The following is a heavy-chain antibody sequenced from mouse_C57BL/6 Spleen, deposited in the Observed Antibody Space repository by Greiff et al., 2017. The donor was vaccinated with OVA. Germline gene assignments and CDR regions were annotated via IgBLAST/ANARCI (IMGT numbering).Heavy chain of an antibody. Sequence: EVQVVESGPGLVKPSQSLSLTCSVTGYSITSGYYWNWIRQFPGNKLEWMGYISYDGSNNYNPSLKNRISITRDTSKNQFFLKLNSVTTEDTATYYCARKGLPFDYWGQGTTLTVSS. CDR1: GYSITSGYY. CDR3: ARKGLPFDY. V-gene: IGHV3-6*01. D-gene: IGHD3-3*01. CDR2: ISYDGSN. J-gene: IGHJ2*01.